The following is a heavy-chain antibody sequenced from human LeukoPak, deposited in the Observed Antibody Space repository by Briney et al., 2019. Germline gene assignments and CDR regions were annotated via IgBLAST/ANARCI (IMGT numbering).Heavy chain of an antibody. J-gene: IGHJ4*02. CDR3: AKDLLIRGLITTFDY. Sequence: GGSLRLSCAASGFTFSSYAMHWVRQAPGKGLEWVAVISYDGSNKYYADSVKGRFTISRDNSKNTLYLQMNSLRAEDTAVYYCAKDLLIRGLITTFDYWGQGTLVTVSS. CDR2: ISYDGSNK. V-gene: IGHV3-30*04. CDR1: GFTFSSYA. D-gene: IGHD3-10*01.